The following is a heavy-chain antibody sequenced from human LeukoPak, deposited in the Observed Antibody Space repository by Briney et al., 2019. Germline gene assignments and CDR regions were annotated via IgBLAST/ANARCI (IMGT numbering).Heavy chain of an antibody. CDR3: ARRGYYDSSGYDY. Sequence: PGGSLRLSCAASGFTFSSYSMNWVRQAPGKGLEWVSSISGSSSDIYYADSVKGRFTISRDNAKNSLYLQMNSLRVEDTAVYYCARRGYYDSSGYDYWGQGTLVTVSS. J-gene: IGHJ4*02. CDR1: GFTFSSYS. CDR2: ISGSSSDI. V-gene: IGHV3-21*01. D-gene: IGHD3-22*01.